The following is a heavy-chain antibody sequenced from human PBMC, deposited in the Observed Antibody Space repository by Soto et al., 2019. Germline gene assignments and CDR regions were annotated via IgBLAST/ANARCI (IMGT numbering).Heavy chain of an antibody. V-gene: IGHV3-30*18. Sequence: VGSLRLSCAASGFTFRSYGMHWVRQAPAKGLAWVAVISYDGSNKYYADSVKGRFTISRDNSKNTLYLQMNSLRAEDTAVYYCAKGGVGSTSNAFDIWGQGTMVTVSS. CDR2: ISYDGSNK. CDR1: GFTFRSYG. D-gene: IGHD1-26*01. CDR3: AKGGVGSTSNAFDI. J-gene: IGHJ3*02.